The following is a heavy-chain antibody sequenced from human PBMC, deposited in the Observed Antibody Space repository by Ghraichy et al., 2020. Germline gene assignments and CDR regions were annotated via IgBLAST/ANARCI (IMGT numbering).Heavy chain of an antibody. CDR2: IYYSGST. J-gene: IGHJ4*02. CDR3: ARHPRRDGYNYEGVYFDY. D-gene: IGHD5-24*01. CDR1: GGSISSYY. Sequence: SETRSLTCTVSGGSISSYYWSWIRQPPGKGLEWIGYIYYSGSTNYNPSLKSRVTISVDTSKNQFSLKLSSVTAADTAVYYCARHPRRDGYNYEGVYFDYWGQGTLVTVSS. V-gene: IGHV4-59*08.